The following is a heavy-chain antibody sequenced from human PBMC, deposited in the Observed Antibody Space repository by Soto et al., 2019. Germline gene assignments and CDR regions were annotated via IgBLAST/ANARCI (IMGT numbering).Heavy chain of an antibody. CDR1: GFTFSRYG. CDR2: ISSSTSYV. J-gene: IGHJ5*01. D-gene: IGHD2-2*01. V-gene: IGHV3-21*02. Sequence: VQLVESGGGLVKPGGSLRLSCAASGFTFSRYGMNWLRQAPGKGLEWVASISSSTSYVYYADSVKGHFSTSRDNAKNILYLEMYGLRTEDTAVYYCARDPSEGRVGNWFESWGQGTLVTVSS. CDR3: ARDPSEGRVGNWFES.